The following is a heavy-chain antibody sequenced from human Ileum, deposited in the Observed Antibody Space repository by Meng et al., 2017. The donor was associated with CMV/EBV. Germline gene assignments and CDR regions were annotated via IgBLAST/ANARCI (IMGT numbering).Heavy chain of an antibody. D-gene: IGHD2-2*01. CDR3: VRGANYASYRVDY. CDR1: GYSFTDSD. J-gene: IGHJ4*02. V-gene: IGHV1-2*02. CDR2: INPNNGDT. Sequence: QVGLGQSGAVLEQAGASGKVSCNASGYSFTDSDNHWLRRAHRQGLEWMGWINPNNGDTNYAQTFQDRVTVTRDTSINTVYMDFRGLTSDDTAMYYCVRGANYASYRVDYWGQGTLVTVSS.